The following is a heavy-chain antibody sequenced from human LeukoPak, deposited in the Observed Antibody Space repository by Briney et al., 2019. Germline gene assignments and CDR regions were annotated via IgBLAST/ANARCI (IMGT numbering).Heavy chain of an antibody. CDR1: GGSISSYY. CDR3: ARVDYDFLSGYYYYYMDV. Sequence: SETLSLTCTVSGGSISSYYWSWIRQPPGKGLEWLGYIYYSGSTNYNPSLKTRVTISVDTSKNQFSLKLSSVTAADTAVYYCARVDYDFLSGYYYYYMDVWGKGTTVTVSS. CDR2: IYYSGST. J-gene: IGHJ6*03. V-gene: IGHV4-59*01. D-gene: IGHD3-3*01.